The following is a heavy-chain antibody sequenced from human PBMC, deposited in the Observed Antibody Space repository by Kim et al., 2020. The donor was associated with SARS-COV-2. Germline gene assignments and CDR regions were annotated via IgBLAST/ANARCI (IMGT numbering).Heavy chain of an antibody. D-gene: IGHD6-13*01. CDR3: ASGRGAAGPFDY. J-gene: IGHJ4*02. V-gene: IGHV3-30*01. Sequence: YYADSVNARFTNSRASSKNMLYLQANSLRAEDTAVYCCASGRGAAGPFDYWGQGTLVPVSS.